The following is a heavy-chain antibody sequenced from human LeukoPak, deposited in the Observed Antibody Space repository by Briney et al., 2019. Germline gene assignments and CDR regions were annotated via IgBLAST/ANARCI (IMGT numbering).Heavy chain of an antibody. D-gene: IGHD1/OR15-1a*01. J-gene: IGHJ4*02. Sequence: GASVKVSCKASGYTFTGYYMHWVRQAPGQGLEWMGWFNPNSGGTNYAQKFQGRVTMTRDTSISTAYMELSRLRSDDTAVYYCARDRSITGTTVPFDYWGQRTLATVSS. V-gene: IGHV1-2*02. CDR1: GYTFTGYY. CDR2: FNPNSGGT. CDR3: ARDRSITGTTVPFDY.